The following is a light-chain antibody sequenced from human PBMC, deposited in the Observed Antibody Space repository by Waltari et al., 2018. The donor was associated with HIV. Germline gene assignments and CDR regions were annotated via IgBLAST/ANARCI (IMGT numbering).Light chain of an antibody. J-gene: IGLJ1*01. Sequence: QSILTRPPSGSAAPGHNVNISCSGSTSNIANNYVSWYQHIPATAPKLLMFEKDKRPSGIPDRYSGSKSGTSAILGIIGLQPGDEADYYCGTWDTSLAAYVFTTGTKVTV. CDR2: EKD. CDR1: TSNIANNY. CDR3: GTWDTSLAAYV. V-gene: IGLV1-51*02.